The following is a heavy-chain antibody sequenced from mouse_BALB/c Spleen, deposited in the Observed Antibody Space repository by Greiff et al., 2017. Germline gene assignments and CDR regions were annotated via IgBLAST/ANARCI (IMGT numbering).Heavy chain of an antibody. V-gene: IGHV1-4*01. J-gene: IGHJ4*01. D-gene: IGHD1-2*01. CDR1: GYTFTSYT. CDR3: TRSGTTATRYYAMDY. CDR2: INPSSGYT. Sequence: QVQLQQSGAELARPGASVKMSCKASGYTFTSYTMHWVKQRPGQGLEWIGYINPSSGYTNYNQKFKDKATLTADKSSSTAYMQLSSLTSEDSAVYYCTRSGTTATRYYAMDYWGQGTSVTVSS.